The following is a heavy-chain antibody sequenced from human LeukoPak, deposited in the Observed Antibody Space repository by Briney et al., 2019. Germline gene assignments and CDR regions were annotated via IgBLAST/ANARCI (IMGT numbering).Heavy chain of an antibody. Sequence: SETLSLTCTVSGGSISSYYWSWIRQPPGKGLEWIGYIYYSGSTNYNPSLKSRVTISVDTSKNQFSLKLSSVTAADTAVYYCATESGSGSYLETDNGAFDIWGQGTMVTVSS. J-gene: IGHJ3*02. CDR3: ATESGSGSYLETDNGAFDI. CDR2: IYYSGST. V-gene: IGHV4-59*01. D-gene: IGHD1-26*01. CDR1: GGSISSYY.